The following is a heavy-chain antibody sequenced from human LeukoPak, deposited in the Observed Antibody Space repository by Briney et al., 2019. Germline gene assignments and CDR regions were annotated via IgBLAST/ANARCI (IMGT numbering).Heavy chain of an antibody. Sequence: SETLSLTCTVSGGSISSSSYYWGWIRQPPGKGLEWIGSIYYSGSTYYNPSLKSRVTISVDTSKNQFCLKLSSVTAADTAVCYCARQMPYYYGSGSYCFDYWGQGTLVTVSS. J-gene: IGHJ4*02. CDR3: ARQMPYYYGSGSYCFDY. CDR1: GGSISSSSYY. CDR2: IYYSGST. D-gene: IGHD3-10*01. V-gene: IGHV4-39*01.